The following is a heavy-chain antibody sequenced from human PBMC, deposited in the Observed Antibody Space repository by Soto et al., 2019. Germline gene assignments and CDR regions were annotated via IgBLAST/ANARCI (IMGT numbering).Heavy chain of an antibody. CDR3: AMVDNYVTPTPQDV. V-gene: IGHV1-18*01. Sequence: QVQLVQSGDEVRKPGSLVKVSCKASGYIFVNYGIAWVRQAPGQGLEWMGWISPYNGNTHYASKVQGRLTMTTDTSTITAYMDLGSLTSDDTAVYYCAMVDNYVTPTPQDVWGQGTTVTVSS. CDR2: ISPYNGNT. J-gene: IGHJ6*02. D-gene: IGHD3-16*01. CDR1: GYIFVNYG.